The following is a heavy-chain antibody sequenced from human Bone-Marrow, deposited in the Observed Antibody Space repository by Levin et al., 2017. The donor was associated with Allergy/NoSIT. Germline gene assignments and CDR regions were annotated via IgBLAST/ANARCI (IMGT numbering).Heavy chain of an antibody. V-gene: IGHV4-30-2*01. CDR2: MYHTETP. CDR3: ARISGSTVFDY. D-gene: IGHD3-10*01. Sequence: SETLSLTCAVSGGPLSGGGYSWSWIRQPPGKGLEWIGYMYHTETPHYNPSLKSRASISIDKATNQFSLNVTSATAADTAIYYCARISGSTVFDYWGQGILVTVTS. CDR1: GGPLSGGGYS. J-gene: IGHJ4*02.